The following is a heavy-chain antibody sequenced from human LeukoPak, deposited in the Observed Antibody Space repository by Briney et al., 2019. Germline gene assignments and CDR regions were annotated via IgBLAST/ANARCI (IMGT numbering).Heavy chain of an antibody. CDR3: AREMYSSSWSEVDY. CDR2: IHTSGST. V-gene: IGHV4-4*07. D-gene: IGHD6-13*01. J-gene: IGHJ4*02. Sequence: SETLSLTCTVSGGSISSYYWSWIRQPAGKGLEWIGRIHTSGSTNYNPSLKSRVTMSVNTSKNQFSLKLSSVTAADTAVYYCAREMYSSSWSEVDYWGQGTLVTVSS. CDR1: GGSISSYY.